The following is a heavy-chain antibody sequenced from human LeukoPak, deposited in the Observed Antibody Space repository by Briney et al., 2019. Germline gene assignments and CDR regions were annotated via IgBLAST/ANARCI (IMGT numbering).Heavy chain of an antibody. V-gene: IGHV4-59*01. D-gene: IGHD3-22*01. CDR2: IYYSGST. CDR1: GGSISSYF. Sequence: PSETLSLTCTVSGGSISSYFWNWIRQPPGKGPEWIGYIYYSGSTNYNPSLKSRVTISIDTSKNQFSLKLSSVTAADTAVYYCARRAWSSGYYFFDYWGQGTLVTVSS. J-gene: IGHJ4*02. CDR3: ARRAWSSGYYFFDY.